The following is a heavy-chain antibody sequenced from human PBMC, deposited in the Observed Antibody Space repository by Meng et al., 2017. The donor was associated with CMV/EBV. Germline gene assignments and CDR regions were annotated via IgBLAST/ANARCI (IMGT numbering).Heavy chain of an antibody. CDR1: GFTFSSYW. Sequence: GESLKISCAASGFTFSSYWMNWVRQAPGKGLEWVSYISSSGSTIYYADSVKGRFTISRDNAKNSLYLQMNSLRAEDTAVYYCARDGGYCSSTSCYYYYGMDVWGQGTTVTVSS. V-gene: IGHV3-48*04. CDR2: ISSSGSTI. CDR3: ARDGGYCSSTSCYYYYGMDV. J-gene: IGHJ6*02. D-gene: IGHD2-2*01.